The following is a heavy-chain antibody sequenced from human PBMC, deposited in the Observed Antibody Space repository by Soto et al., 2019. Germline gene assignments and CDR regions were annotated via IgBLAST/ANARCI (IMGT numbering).Heavy chain of an antibody. V-gene: IGHV3-11*05. CDR3: ARCRHYRNTPSDY. Sequence: QVQLVESGGGLVKPGGSLRLSCAASGFSFSDYYMSWVRQAPGKGLEWVSSISSSSSYPKYADSVKGRFTISRDNAKNSLYLQMNSLRAEDTAVYYCARCRHYRNTPSDYWGQGALVTVSS. CDR2: ISSSSSYP. CDR1: GFSFSDYY. J-gene: IGHJ4*02. D-gene: IGHD1-26*01.